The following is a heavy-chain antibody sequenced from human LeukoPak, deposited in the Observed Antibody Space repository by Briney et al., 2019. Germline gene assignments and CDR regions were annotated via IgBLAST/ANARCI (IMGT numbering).Heavy chain of an antibody. CDR2: IYTSGST. V-gene: IGHV4-4*07. D-gene: IGHD2-15*01. Sequence: SETLSLTCTVSGGSISSYYWSWIRQPAGKGLEWIGRIYTSGSTNYNPSLKSRVTMSVDTSKNQFSLKRSSVTAADTAVYYCARDLRCGSGGSCYSQYYFDYWGQGTLVTVSS. CDR3: ARDLRCGSGGSCYSQYYFDY. J-gene: IGHJ4*02. CDR1: GGSISSYY.